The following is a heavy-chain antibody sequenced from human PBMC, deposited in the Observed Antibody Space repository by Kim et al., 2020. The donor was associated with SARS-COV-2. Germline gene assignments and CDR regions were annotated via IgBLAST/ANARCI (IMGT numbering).Heavy chain of an antibody. V-gene: IGHV1-69*13. D-gene: IGHD2-2*01. CDR1: GGTFSSYA. CDR2: IIPIFGTA. CDR3: ARDRWGDCSSTSCPLDRSGSFFNYYYYGMDV. Sequence: SVKVSCKASGGTFSSYAISWVRQAPGQGLEWMGGIIPIFGTANYAQKFQGRVTITADESTSTAYMELSSLRSEDTAVYYCARDRWGDCSSTSCPLDRSGSFFNYYYYGMDVWGQGTTVTVSS. J-gene: IGHJ6*02.